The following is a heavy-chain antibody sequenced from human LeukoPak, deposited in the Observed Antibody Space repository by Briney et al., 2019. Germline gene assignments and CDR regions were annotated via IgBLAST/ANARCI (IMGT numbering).Heavy chain of an antibody. Sequence: GGSLRLSCAASGFSFSIYSMNWVRQTPGKGLEWVSSVSSSSGYIYYADSVKGRFTISRDNSENSLYLQMDSLRAEDTAVYYCARAYYGSGTSHFDSWGQGTLVTVSS. J-gene: IGHJ4*02. CDR2: VSSSSGYI. CDR3: ARAYYGSGTSHFDS. V-gene: IGHV3-21*01. CDR1: GFSFSIYS. D-gene: IGHD3-10*01.